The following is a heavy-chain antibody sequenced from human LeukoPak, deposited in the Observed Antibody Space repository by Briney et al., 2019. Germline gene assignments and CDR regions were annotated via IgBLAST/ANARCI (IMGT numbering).Heavy chain of an antibody. J-gene: IGHJ4*02. D-gene: IGHD6-19*01. V-gene: IGHV4-59*08. Sequence: SETLSLTCTVSGGSISNYYWSWIRQPPGKGLEWIGYIYYSGSTNYNPSLKSRITISVDTSKNQFSLKLSSVTAADTAVYYCARHGSYSSGYYYFDYWGQGTLVTVSS. CDR3: ARHGSYSSGYYYFDY. CDR2: IYYSGST. CDR1: GGSISNYY.